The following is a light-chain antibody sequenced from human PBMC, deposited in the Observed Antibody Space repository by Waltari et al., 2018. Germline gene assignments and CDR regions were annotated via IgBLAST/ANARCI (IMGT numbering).Light chain of an antibody. Sequence: QSVLTQPPSASGTPGQRVTISCSGSKSNIGSNTVNWYQHLPGTAPKLLIYNNNQRPSGVPDRFSGSKSGTSASLAISGLLSEDEGDYYCAGWDDSLNGVVFGGGTKLTVL. CDR3: AGWDDSLNGVV. CDR1: KSNIGSNT. V-gene: IGLV1-44*01. J-gene: IGLJ2*01. CDR2: NNN.